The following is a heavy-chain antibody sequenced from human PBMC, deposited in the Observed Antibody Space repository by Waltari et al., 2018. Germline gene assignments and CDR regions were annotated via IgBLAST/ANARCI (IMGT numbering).Heavy chain of an antibody. D-gene: IGHD2-15*01. J-gene: IGHJ4*02. Sequence: QVQLQESGPGLVKPSGTLSPTCAVSGAPTSSTDWWNWVRQPPGKGLDWIGQIHRSGRTHYKPSLESRVTTSIDTSNNEFSLKVTSATAADTAVYYCARDRGRGLYLDSWGQGTLVTVSP. CDR3: ARDRGRGLYLDS. CDR2: IHRSGRT. V-gene: IGHV4-4*02. CDR1: GAPTSSTDW.